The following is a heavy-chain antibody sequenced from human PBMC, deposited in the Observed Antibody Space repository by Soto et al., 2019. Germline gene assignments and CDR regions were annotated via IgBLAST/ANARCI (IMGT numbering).Heavy chain of an antibody. J-gene: IGHJ6*02. V-gene: IGHV4-38-2*02. CDR3: AYCQNDQFGMDV. Sequence: SETLSLTCTVSGYFISSGCYWGWIRQPPGKGLEWIGNIHHSGTTYNNPSLKRRVTISVDTSKNQFSLKLNSVTAADTAVYYCAYCQNDQFGMDVWGQGTTVTVSS. CDR1: GYFISSGCY. D-gene: IGHD1-1*01. CDR2: IHHSGTT.